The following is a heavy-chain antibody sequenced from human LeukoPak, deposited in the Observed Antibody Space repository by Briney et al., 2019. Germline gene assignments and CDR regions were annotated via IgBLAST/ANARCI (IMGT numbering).Heavy chain of an antibody. CDR1: GGSFSGYY. V-gene: IGHV4-34*01. D-gene: IGHD3-16*02. CDR2: INHSGST. Sequence: SETLSLTCAVYGGSFSGYYWSWIRQPPGKGLEWIGEINHSGSTNYNPSLKSRVTISVDTSKNQFSLKLSSVTAADTAVYYCAGVVDFYFYMDVWGKGTTVTVSS. CDR3: AGVVDFYFYMDV. J-gene: IGHJ6*03.